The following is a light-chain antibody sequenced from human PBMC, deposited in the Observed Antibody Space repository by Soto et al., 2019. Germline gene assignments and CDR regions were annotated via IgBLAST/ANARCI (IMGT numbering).Light chain of an antibody. J-gene: IGLJ2*01. CDR3: SSYTSSSTVI. Sequence: QSALTQPASVSGSPGQSITISCTGTSSDVGCYPYVSWYQQHPGKAPKLMIYEGSKWPSGVSNRFSGSKSGNTASLTISGLQAEDEADYYCSSYTSSSTVIFGGGTKLTVL. CDR2: EGS. CDR1: SSDVGCYPY. V-gene: IGLV2-14*01.